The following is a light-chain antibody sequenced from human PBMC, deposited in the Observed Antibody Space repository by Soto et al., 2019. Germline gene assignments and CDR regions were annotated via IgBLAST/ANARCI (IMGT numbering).Light chain of an antibody. V-gene: IGLV1-44*01. Sequence: QSVLTQPPSASGTPGQRVTISCSGSSSNIESNTVTWYQQLPGTAPKLVIYSNYDRPSGVPDRFSGSTSGTSASLVIRGLQSEDEADYYCAAWDDILNGYVCGGGTKVTVL. CDR2: SNY. CDR1: SSNIESNT. J-gene: IGLJ1*01. CDR3: AAWDDILNGYV.